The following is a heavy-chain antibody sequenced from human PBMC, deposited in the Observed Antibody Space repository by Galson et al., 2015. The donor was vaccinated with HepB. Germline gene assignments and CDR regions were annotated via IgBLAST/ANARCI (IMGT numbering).Heavy chain of an antibody. CDR3: AREGSSSYYYYYYMDV. Sequence: SLRLSCAASGFTFSSYWMHWVRQAPGKGLVWVSRINSDGSSTSYADSVKGRFTISRDNAKNTLYLQMNSLRAEDTAVYYCAREGSSSYYYYYYMDVWGKGTTVTVSS. V-gene: IGHV3-74*01. CDR2: INSDGSST. CDR1: GFTFSSYW. J-gene: IGHJ6*03. D-gene: IGHD6-13*01.